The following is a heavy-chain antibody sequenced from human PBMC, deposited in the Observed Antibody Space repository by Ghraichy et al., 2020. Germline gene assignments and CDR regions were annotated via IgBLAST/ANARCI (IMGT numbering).Heavy chain of an antibody. D-gene: IGHD6-6*01. CDR1: GVFITSDNFY. Sequence: LRLSCSVSGVFITSDNFYWNWVRQTPGKGLEWIGYIHSSGNTFYNPSLKSRPSISLDTSRNQFSLNLTSVTAEDIALYFCARGPPTYSSSSTWLDPWGQGTQVTVSS. J-gene: IGHJ5*02. CDR2: IHSSGNT. CDR3: ARGPPTYSSSSTWLDP. V-gene: IGHV4-30-4*01.